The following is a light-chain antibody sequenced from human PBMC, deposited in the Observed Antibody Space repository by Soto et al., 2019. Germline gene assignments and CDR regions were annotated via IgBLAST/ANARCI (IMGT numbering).Light chain of an antibody. CDR3: QQYGSAPRHT. J-gene: IGKJ4*01. CDR1: QSVSSSY. V-gene: IGKV3-20*01. Sequence: EIVLTQSPGTLSLSPGERATLSCRASQSVSSSYFAWYQQKPGQAPRLLIYGASIRATGIPDRFSGSGSGTDFTLTISRLVPEDFAVYYCQQYGSAPRHTFGEGTKVEIK. CDR2: GAS.